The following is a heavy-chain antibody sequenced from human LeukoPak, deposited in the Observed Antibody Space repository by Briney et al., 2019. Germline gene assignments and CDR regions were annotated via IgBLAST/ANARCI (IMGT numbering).Heavy chain of an antibody. CDR1: GYTFTSYG. J-gene: IGHJ6*03. V-gene: IGHV1-18*01. D-gene: IGHD5-12*01. CDR3: ARGRKVATIRRSYYYYYMDV. Sequence: ASVKVSCKASGYTFTSYGISWVRQAPGQGLEWMGWISAYNGNTNYAQKFQGRVTMTRNTSISTAYMELSSLRSEDTAVYYCARGRKVATIRRSYYYYYMDVWGKGTTVTISS. CDR2: ISAYNGNT.